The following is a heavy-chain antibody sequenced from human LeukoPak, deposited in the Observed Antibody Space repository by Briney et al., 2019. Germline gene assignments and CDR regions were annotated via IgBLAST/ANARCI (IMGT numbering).Heavy chain of an antibody. CDR3: ARDQVVPAAMNWFDP. Sequence: GGSLRLSCAASGFTFSSYNMNWVRQAPGKGLEWVSSISSSSSYIYYADSVKGRFTISRDNAKNSLYLQMNSLRAEDTAVYYCARDQVVPAAMNWFDPWGQGTLVTVSS. CDR1: GFTFSSYN. J-gene: IGHJ5*02. D-gene: IGHD2-2*01. CDR2: ISSSSSYI. V-gene: IGHV3-21*01.